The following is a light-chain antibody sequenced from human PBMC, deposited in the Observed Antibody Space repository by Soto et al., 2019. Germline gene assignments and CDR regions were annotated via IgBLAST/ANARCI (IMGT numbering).Light chain of an antibody. CDR1: SSNIGAGYA. Sequence: QSVLTQPPSASGAPGQRVTISCTGSSSNIGAGYAVHWYQKLPGTGPKLLIYNNAIRPSGVPDRFSGSRSGTSASLAITGLQAEDEADYYCQSHDSSLSGFYVFGTGTRSPS. J-gene: IGLJ1*01. V-gene: IGLV1-40*01. CDR3: QSHDSSLSGFYV. CDR2: NNA.